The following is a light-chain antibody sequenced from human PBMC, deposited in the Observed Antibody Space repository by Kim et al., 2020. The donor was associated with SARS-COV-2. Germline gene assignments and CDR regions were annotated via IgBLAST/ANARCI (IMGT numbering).Light chain of an antibody. CDR3: QAWDSSTFGV. J-gene: IGLJ3*02. CDR2: QDS. CDR1: KLGDKY. V-gene: IGLV3-1*01. Sequence: SYELTQPPSVSVSPGQTASITCSGDKLGDKYACWYQQKPGQSPVLVIYQDSKRPSGTPERFSGSNSGNTATLTISGTQAVDEADYYCQAWDSSTFGVFGGGTQLTVL.